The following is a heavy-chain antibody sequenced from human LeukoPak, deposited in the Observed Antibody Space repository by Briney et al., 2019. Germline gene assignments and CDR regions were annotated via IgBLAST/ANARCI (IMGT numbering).Heavy chain of an antibody. CDR2: FYTSGST. Sequence: SETLSLTCTVSGGSISSHYWSWIRQPAGKGLEWIGRFYTSGSTNYNPSLKSRVSMSVDTSKNQFSLKLNSVTAADTAVYYCARDYPDGSGYYPLFDNWGQGTLVTVSS. CDR3: ARDYPDGSGYYPLFDN. D-gene: IGHD3-22*01. V-gene: IGHV4-4*07. CDR1: GGSISSHY. J-gene: IGHJ4*02.